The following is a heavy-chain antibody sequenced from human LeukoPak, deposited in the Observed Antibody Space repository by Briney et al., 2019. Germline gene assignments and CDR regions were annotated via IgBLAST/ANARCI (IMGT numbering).Heavy chain of an antibody. J-gene: IGHJ6*02. CDR1: GYTFTSYG. D-gene: IGHD3-10*01. V-gene: IGHV1-8*02. Sequence: ASVKVSCKASGYTFTSYGISWVRQATGQGLEWMEWMNPNSGNTGYAQKFQGRVTMTRNTSISTAYMELNSLRSEDTAVYYCATAGSYGSGSYYQDYYGMDVWGQGTTVTVSS. CDR3: ATAGSYGSGSYYQDYYGMDV. CDR2: MNPNSGNT.